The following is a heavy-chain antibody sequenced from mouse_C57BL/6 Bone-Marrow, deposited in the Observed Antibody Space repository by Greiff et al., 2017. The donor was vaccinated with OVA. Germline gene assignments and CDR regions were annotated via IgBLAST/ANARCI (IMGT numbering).Heavy chain of an antibody. CDR3: ARNFYYGIYYAMDY. D-gene: IGHD1-1*01. J-gene: IGHJ4*01. CDR2: IWTGGGT. CDR1: GFSLTSYA. Sequence: VMLVESGPGLVAPSQSLSITCTVSGFSLTSYAISWVRQPPGKGLEWLGVIWTGGGTNYNSALKSRLSISKDNSKSQVFLKMNSLQTDDTARYYCARNFYYGIYYAMDYWGQGTSVTVSS. V-gene: IGHV2-9-1*01.